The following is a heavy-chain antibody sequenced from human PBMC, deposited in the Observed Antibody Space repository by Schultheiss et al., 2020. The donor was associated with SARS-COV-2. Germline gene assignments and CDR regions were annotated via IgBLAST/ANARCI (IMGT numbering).Heavy chain of an antibody. V-gene: IGHV4-34*01. CDR2: INHSGST. CDR1: GGSFSGYY. D-gene: IGHD3-3*01. J-gene: IGHJ4*02. Sequence: SETLSLTCAVYGGSFSGYYWSWIRQPPGKGLEWIGEINHSGSTNYNPSLKSRVTISVDTSKNQFSLKLSSVTAADTAVYYCARTWSGYYTSPYFDYWGRGTLVTVSS. CDR3: ARTWSGYYTSPYFDY.